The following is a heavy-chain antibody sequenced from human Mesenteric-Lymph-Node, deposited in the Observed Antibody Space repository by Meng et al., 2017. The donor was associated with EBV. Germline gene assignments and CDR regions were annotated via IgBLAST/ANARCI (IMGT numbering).Heavy chain of an antibody. CDR3: SNLPYNY. CDR2: ISGSGTTT. Sequence: EVHVLESGGGLVPPGWSFRLSCAVSGFSFNIYDMNWVRQAPGRGLEWVSGISGSGTTTYYADSVKGRFSISRDNSGNTVYLQMNSLRAEDTAVYYCSNLPYNYWGQGTLVTVSS. D-gene: IGHD5-24*01. J-gene: IGHJ4*02. V-gene: IGHV3-23*01. CDR1: GFSFNIYD.